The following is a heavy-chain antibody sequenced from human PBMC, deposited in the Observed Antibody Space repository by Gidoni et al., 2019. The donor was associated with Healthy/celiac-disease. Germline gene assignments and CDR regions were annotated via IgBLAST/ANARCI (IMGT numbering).Heavy chain of an antibody. Sequence: QVPLVQSGAEVKKPGSSVKVSCKASGGTFSSYALRWVRQAPGQGLEWMGGIIPIFGTANYAQKFQGRVTITADESTSTAYMELSSLRSEDTAVYYCASQGSSGSYYEVYYYGMDVWGQGTTVTVSS. D-gene: IGHD1-26*01. J-gene: IGHJ6*02. CDR3: ASQGSSGSYYEVYYYGMDV. V-gene: IGHV1-69*01. CDR2: IIPIFGTA. CDR1: GGTFSSYA.